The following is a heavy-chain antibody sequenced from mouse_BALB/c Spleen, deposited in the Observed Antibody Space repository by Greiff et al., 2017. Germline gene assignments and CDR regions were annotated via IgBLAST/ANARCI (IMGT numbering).Heavy chain of an antibody. V-gene: IGHV5-6-3*01. J-gene: IGHJ1*01. D-gene: IGHD1-2*01. CDR2: INSNGGST. CDR3: ARDGHYYGYDWYFDV. Sequence: EVKLMESGGGLVQPGGSLKLSCAASGFTFSSYGMSWVRQTPDKRLELVATINSNGGSTYYPDSVKGRFTISRDNAKNTLYLQMSSLKSEDTAMYYCARDGHYYGYDWYFDVWGAGTTVTVSS. CDR1: GFTFSSYG.